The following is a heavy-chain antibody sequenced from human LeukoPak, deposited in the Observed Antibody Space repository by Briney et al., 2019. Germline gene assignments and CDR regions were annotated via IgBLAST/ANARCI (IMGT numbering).Heavy chain of an antibody. D-gene: IGHD2-2*01. CDR1: GYTFTSYA. Sequence: ASVKVSCKASGYTFTSYAMHWVRQAPGQMLEWKGWINAGDANTKYSQKFQGRVTITRDTSASTAYMELSSLRSEDTAVYYCARDRPGYCSSTSCYAGGANWFDPWGQGTLVTVSS. CDR3: ARDRPGYCSSTSCYAGGANWFDP. CDR2: INAGDANT. V-gene: IGHV1-3*01. J-gene: IGHJ5*02.